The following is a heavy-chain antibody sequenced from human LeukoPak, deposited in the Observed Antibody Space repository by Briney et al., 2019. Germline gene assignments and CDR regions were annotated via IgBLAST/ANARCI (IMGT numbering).Heavy chain of an antibody. CDR3: ARDKYCSITSCSPLFDY. Sequence: PSETLSLTCTVSRGSISSYYWSWIRQPPGKGLEWIGYLYYSGITNYNPSLKSRVTISVDTSKNQFSLKLSSLTAADTAVYYCARDKYCSITSCSPLFDYWGQGTLVTVSS. CDR1: RGSISSYY. J-gene: IGHJ4*02. D-gene: IGHD2-2*01. V-gene: IGHV4-59*01. CDR2: LYYSGIT.